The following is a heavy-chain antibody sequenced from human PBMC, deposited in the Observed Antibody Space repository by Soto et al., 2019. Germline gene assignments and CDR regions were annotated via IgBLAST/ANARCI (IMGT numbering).Heavy chain of an antibody. CDR3: ARGYCSGGNCYSGMDV. D-gene: IGHD2-15*01. Sequence: SVKVSCKASGGTFSTHAIIWVRQAPGHGLEWMGGIIPISGTTYYTQKFQGRVTITADEPTSTAFMELSSLKSEDTAVFYCARGYCSGGNCYSGMDVSGQGPMVTVSS. CDR2: IIPISGTT. J-gene: IGHJ6*02. CDR1: GGTFSTHA. V-gene: IGHV1-69*13.